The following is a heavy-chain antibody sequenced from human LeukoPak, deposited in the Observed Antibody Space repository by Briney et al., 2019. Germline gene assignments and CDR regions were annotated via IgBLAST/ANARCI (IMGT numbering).Heavy chain of an antibody. J-gene: IGHJ4*02. CDR1: GFTFDDYA. CDR2: ISWDGGST. CDR3: ARAQGRYYDSSGYSFDY. Sequence: PTGGSLRLSCAASGFTFDDYAMHWVRQAPGKGLEWVSLISWDGGSTYYADSVKGRFTISRDNSKNSLYLQMNSLRAEDTALYYCARAQGRYYDSSGYSFDYWGQGTLVTVSS. V-gene: IGHV3-43D*04. D-gene: IGHD3-22*01.